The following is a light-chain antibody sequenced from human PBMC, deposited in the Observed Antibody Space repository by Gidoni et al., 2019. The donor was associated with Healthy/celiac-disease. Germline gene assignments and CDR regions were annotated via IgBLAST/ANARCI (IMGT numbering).Light chain of an antibody. V-gene: IGKV2-30*01. Sequence: DVVMTQSPLSLPVTLGQPASISCRSSQSLVYSDGNTYLNWCQQRPGQSPRRLISKVSNRDSGVPDRFSGSGSGTDFTLKISRVEAEDVGVYYCRQGTHWPWTFGQGTKVEIK. CDR2: KVS. J-gene: IGKJ1*01. CDR1: QSLVYSDGNTY. CDR3: RQGTHWPWT.